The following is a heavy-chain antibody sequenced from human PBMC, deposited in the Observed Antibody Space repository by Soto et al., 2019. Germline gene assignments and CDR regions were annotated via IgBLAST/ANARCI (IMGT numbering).Heavy chain of an antibody. CDR2: ISYDGSNK. CDR1: GFTFSSYA. Sequence: GGSLRLSCAASGFTFSSYAMHWVRQAPGKGLEWVAVISYDGSNKYYADSVKGRFTISRDNSKNTLYLQMNSLRAEDTAVYYCARDRYSSSSGYYYYGMDVWGQGTTVTVSS. V-gene: IGHV3-30-3*01. J-gene: IGHJ6*02. D-gene: IGHD6-6*01. CDR3: ARDRYSSSSGYYYYGMDV.